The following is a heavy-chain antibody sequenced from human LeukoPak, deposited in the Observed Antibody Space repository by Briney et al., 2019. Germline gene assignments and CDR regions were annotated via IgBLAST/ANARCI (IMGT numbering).Heavy chain of an antibody. Sequence: SETLSLTCAVYGGSFSGYYWSWIRQPPGKGLEWIGEINHSGSTNYNPSLKSRVTISVDTSKNQFSLKLSSVTAADTAVYYCALAGYSYGKDYWGRGTLVTVSS. CDR2: INHSGST. J-gene: IGHJ4*02. D-gene: IGHD5-18*01. CDR3: ALAGYSYGKDY. V-gene: IGHV4-34*01. CDR1: GGSFSGYY.